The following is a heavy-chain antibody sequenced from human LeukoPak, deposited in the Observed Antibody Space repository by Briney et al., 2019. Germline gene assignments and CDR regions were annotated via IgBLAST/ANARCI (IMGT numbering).Heavy chain of an antibody. V-gene: IGHV3-53*01. Sequence: GGSLRLSCAASGFTVDSNYLSWVRQAPGEGLGWVSTIYTGRNTYYAASVKGRFTISRDFSKNTVFLHMNSLRAEDTAMYYCARGDDSGYYDYFDYWGQGALVTVSS. D-gene: IGHD3-22*01. CDR1: GFTVDSNY. CDR3: ARGDDSGYYDYFDY. J-gene: IGHJ4*02. CDR2: IYTGRNT.